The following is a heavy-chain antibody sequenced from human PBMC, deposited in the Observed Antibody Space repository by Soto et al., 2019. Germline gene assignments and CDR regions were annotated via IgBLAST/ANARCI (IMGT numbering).Heavy chain of an antibody. Sequence: GASVKVSCKASGYTFTNYDMQWVRQAPGQRLEWMGWIDAGNGNTKYSQKFQGRVTISPDTSNNQVSLQLNSVTPDDTAVYYCVRLIGNSWLDTWGQGTLVTVSS. CDR2: IDAGNGNT. J-gene: IGHJ5*02. CDR3: VRLIGNSWLDT. V-gene: IGHV1-3*01. CDR1: GYTFTNYD. D-gene: IGHD2-8*01.